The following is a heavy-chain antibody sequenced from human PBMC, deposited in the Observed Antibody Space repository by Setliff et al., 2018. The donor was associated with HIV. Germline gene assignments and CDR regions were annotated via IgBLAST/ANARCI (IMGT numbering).Heavy chain of an antibody. D-gene: IGHD2-21*01. Sequence: SETLSLTCTVSGGSISTGGYYWSWIRQHPGKGLEWIGYIYNSGGTYYNPSLKSRITMSIDTSKNQFSLKLNSVTAADTAVYCCARASRWGSIPFDYWGQGTLVTVSS. J-gene: IGHJ4*02. V-gene: IGHV4-31*03. CDR1: GGSISTGGYY. CDR2: IYNSGGT. CDR3: ARASRWGSIPFDY.